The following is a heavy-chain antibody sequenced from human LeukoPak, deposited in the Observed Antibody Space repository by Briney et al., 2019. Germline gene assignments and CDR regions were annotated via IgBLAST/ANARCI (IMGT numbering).Heavy chain of an antibody. V-gene: IGHV3-7*03. CDR2: INHNGNVN. CDR3: ARGGGLDV. J-gene: IGHJ6*02. D-gene: IGHD3-16*01. CDR1: GFTFSSYW. Sequence: GGSLRLSCAASGFTFSSYWMNWARQAPGKGLEWVASINHNGNVNYYVDSVKGRFTISRDNAKSSLCLQMSNLRAEDTAVYFCARGGGLDVWGQGATVTVSS.